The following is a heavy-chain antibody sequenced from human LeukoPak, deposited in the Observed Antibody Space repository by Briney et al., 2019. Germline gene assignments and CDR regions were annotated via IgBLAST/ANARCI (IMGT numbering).Heavy chain of an antibody. J-gene: IGHJ4*02. Sequence: GSSVKVSCKASGGTFSSYAISWVRQAPGQGLEWMGRIIPILGIANYAQKFQGRVTITADKSTSTAYMELSSLRSEDTAVYYCARVRGTATGYFDYWGQGTLVTVSS. V-gene: IGHV1-69*04. D-gene: IGHD5-18*01. CDR3: ARVRGTATGYFDY. CDR1: GGTFSSYA. CDR2: IIPILGIA.